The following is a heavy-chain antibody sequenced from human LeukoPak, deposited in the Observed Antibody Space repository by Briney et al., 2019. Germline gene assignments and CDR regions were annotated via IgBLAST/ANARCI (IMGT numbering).Heavy chain of an antibody. V-gene: IGHV1-18*01. CDR3: ARSYDEYSSSWYGYIYDY. J-gene: IGHJ4*02. CDR1: GYTFTSYG. CDR2: ISAYNGNT. Sequence: GASVKVSCKASGYTFTSYGISWVRQAPGQGLEWMGWISAYNGNTNYAQKLQGRVTMTTDTSTSTAYMELRSLRSDDTAVYYCARSYDEYSSSWYGYIYDYWGQGTLVTVSS. D-gene: IGHD6-13*01.